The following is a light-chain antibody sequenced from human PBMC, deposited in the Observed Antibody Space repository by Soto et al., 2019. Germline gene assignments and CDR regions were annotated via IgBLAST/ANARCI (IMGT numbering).Light chain of an antibody. CDR3: QQYNTWPRT. Sequence: EIVMTQSPATLSVSPGERATLSCRASQSVSSDLAWYHQKPGQAPRLLIYGASTRATGIPARFSGSGSGTEFTLTIKSMQSEDFAVYYCQQYNTWPRTFGQGTKVDIK. CDR2: GAS. CDR1: QSVSSD. V-gene: IGKV3-15*01. J-gene: IGKJ1*01.